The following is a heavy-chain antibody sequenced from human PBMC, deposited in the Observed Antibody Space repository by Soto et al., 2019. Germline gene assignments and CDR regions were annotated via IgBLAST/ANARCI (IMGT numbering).Heavy chain of an antibody. Sequence: QVQLVQSGAEVKKPGASVKVSCKASGFTFTSYGFSWVRQAPGEGLEWMGWVSDYNGYTTYAQNLQSRVTINTDTSTNTANMELRSLSSDDTAVDNCAKAGRSIAVALSDSWGQGTLVTVSS. V-gene: IGHV1-18*01. CDR2: VSDYNGYT. CDR3: AKAGRSIAVALSDS. J-gene: IGHJ4*02. D-gene: IGHD6-19*01. CDR1: GFTFTSYG.